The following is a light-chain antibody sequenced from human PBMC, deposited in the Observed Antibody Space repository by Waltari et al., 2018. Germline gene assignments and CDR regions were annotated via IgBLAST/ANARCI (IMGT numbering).Light chain of an antibody. Sequence: EVVLTHSPATLSLSPGERATLSCRASQQFSIYLVWYRQKPGQPPRLLINDATKRATGIPARFSGSGSGTDFTLTISSLEPEDFAVYYCQQRSKWPWTFGQGTKVEF. J-gene: IGKJ1*01. V-gene: IGKV3-11*01. CDR2: DAT. CDR3: QQRSKWPWT. CDR1: QQFSIY.